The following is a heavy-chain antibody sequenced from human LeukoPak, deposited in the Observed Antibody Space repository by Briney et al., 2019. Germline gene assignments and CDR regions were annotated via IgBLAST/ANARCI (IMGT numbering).Heavy chain of an antibody. CDR1: GFNIRSYN. Sequence: GGSLRLSCVVSGFNIRSYNMNWVRQAPGKGLEWVSFISSSSSYIYYADSVKGRFTISRDNAKNSLYLQMNSLRAEDTAVYYCARGRVDYWGQGTLVTVSS. CDR2: ISSSSSYI. J-gene: IGHJ4*02. CDR3: ARGRVDY. V-gene: IGHV3-21*06.